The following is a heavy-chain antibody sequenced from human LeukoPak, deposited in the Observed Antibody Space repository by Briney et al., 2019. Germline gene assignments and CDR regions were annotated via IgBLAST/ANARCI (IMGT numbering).Heavy chain of an antibody. V-gene: IGHV3-30*03. Sequence: GRSLRLSCAASGFTFSSYGMHWVRQAPGKGLEWVAVISYDGSNKYYADSVKGRFTISRDNSKNTLYLQMNSLRAEDTAVYYCARGATIFGVARDYFDYWGQGTLVTVSS. CDR3: ARGATIFGVARDYFDY. CDR1: GFTFSSYG. J-gene: IGHJ4*02. D-gene: IGHD3-3*01. CDR2: ISYDGSNK.